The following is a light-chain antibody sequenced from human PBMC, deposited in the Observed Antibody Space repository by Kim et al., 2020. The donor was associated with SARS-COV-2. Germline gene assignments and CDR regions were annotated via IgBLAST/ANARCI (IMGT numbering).Light chain of an antibody. V-gene: IGLV3-21*04. CDR3: QVWDSSSDHWV. CDR1: NIGGQS. Sequence: SYELTQPPSVSVAPGRTASITCGGHNIGGQSVHWYQHKPGQAPVLVVYYDYNRPSGIPERFSGSNSGNTATLTISRVEAGDEADYYCQVWDSSSDHWVFGGGTQLTVL. CDR2: YDY. J-gene: IGLJ3*02.